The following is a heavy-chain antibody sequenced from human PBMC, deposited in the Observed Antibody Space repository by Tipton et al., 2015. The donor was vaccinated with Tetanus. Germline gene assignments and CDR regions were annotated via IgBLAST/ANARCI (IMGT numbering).Heavy chain of an antibody. D-gene: IGHD3-16*01. CDR1: GFTFSSYA. CDR3: AKDGDYYYYGMDV. J-gene: IGHJ6*02. CDR2: ISGSGGST. Sequence: CAVSGFTFSSYAMSWVRQAPGKGLEWVSAISGSGGSTYYADSVKGRFTISRDNSKNTLYLQMNSLRAEDTAVYYCAKDGDYYYYGMDVWGQGTTVTVSS. V-gene: IGHV3-23*01.